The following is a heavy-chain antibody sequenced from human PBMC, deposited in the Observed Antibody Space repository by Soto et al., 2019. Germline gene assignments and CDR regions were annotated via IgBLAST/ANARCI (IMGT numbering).Heavy chain of an antibody. V-gene: IGHV3-23*01. CDR1: GFTFSSYA. J-gene: IGHJ4*02. D-gene: IGHD3-10*01. Sequence: HPGGSLRLSCAASGFTFSSYAMSWVRQAPGKGLEWVSAISGSGGSTYYADSVKGRFTISRDNSKNTLYLQMNSLRAEDTAVYYCAKDRPVDYYGSGSYYASGSVYFDYWGQGTLVTVSS. CDR3: AKDRPVDYYGSGSYYASGSVYFDY. CDR2: ISGSGGST.